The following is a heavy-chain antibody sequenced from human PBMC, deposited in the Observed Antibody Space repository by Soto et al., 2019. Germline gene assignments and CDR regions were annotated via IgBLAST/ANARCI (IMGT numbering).Heavy chain of an antibody. CDR1: GFTFSSYA. Sequence: EVQLLESGGGLVQPGGSLRLSCAASGFTFSSYAMSWVRQAPGKGLEWVSGFSGSGGSTYYADSVKGRFTISRDNSKNTLYLQMNILRAEDTAVYYCAKGVSRVSYYDGMDVWGQGTTVTVSS. CDR3: AKGVSRVSYYDGMDV. V-gene: IGHV3-23*01. J-gene: IGHJ6*02. D-gene: IGHD3-10*01. CDR2: FSGSGGST.